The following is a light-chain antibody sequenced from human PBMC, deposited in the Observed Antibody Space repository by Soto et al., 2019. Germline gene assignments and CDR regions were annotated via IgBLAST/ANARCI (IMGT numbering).Light chain of an antibody. CDR1: QSVSSD. CDR2: GAS. CDR3: QQYGSSGT. Sequence: VLTQSPSTLSLSPGGRATLSCRASQSVSSDLAWYHQKPGQAPRLLIYGASNRATGIPDRFSGSGSGTDFTLTISRLEPEDFAVYYCQQYGSSGTFGQGTKVDIK. V-gene: IGKV3-20*01. J-gene: IGKJ1*01.